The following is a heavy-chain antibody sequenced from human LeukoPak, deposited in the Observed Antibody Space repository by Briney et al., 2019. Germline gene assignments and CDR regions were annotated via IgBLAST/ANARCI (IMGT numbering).Heavy chain of an antibody. CDR3: AKDSAGYYYDSSGYYAWDYYYYMDV. CDR2: ISSSGSTI. CDR1: GFTFSSYE. D-gene: IGHD3-22*01. V-gene: IGHV3-48*03. Sequence: QPGGSLRLSCAASGFTFSSYEMNWVRQAPGKGLEWVSYISSSGSTIYYADSVKGRFTISRDNAKNSLYLQMNSLRAEDTAVYYCAKDSAGYYYDSSGYYAWDYYYYMDVWGKGTTVTVSS. J-gene: IGHJ6*03.